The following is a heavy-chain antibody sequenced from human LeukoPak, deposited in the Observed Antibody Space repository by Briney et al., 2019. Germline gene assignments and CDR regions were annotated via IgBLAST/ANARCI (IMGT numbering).Heavy chain of an antibody. CDR3: ASRGGEGSWYFDY. D-gene: IGHD2-15*01. J-gene: IGHJ4*02. CDR1: GNYW. V-gene: IGHV3-74*01. Sequence: GGSLRLSCAASGNYWMHWVRQAPGKGLVWVSHINSDGSWTSYADSVKGRFTISRDNSKNTLYLQMNSLRAEDTAVYYCASRGGEGSWYFDYWGQGTLVTVSS. CDR2: INSDGSWT.